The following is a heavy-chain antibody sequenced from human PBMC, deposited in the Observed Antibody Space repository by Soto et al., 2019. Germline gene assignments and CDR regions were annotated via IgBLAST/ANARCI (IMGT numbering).Heavy chain of an antibody. Sequence: GGSLRLSCAASGFTFSSYGMHWVRQAPGKGLEWVAVIWYDGSNKYYADSVKGRFTISRDNSKNTLYLQMNSLRAEDTAVYYCAKGLGSNVNYYYMDVWGKGTTVTVSS. D-gene: IGHD1-1*01. J-gene: IGHJ6*03. CDR1: GFTFSSYG. CDR2: IWYDGSNK. V-gene: IGHV3-33*06. CDR3: AKGLGSNVNYYYMDV.